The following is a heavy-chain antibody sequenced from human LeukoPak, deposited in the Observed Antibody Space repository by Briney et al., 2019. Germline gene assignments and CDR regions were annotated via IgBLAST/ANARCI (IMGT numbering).Heavy chain of an antibody. CDR1: GFTFSRYW. CDR3: AKGAWRTFFDN. V-gene: IGHV3-7*03. Sequence: GGSLRLSCVTSGFTFSRYWLEWVRQAPGKGLEWVANINQDGSLKNYVDSVKGRFTISRDNAKNTLFLQINSLRADDTAVYYCAKGAWRTFFDNWGPGTLVTVSS. J-gene: IGHJ4*02. CDR2: INQDGSLK. D-gene: IGHD1-26*01.